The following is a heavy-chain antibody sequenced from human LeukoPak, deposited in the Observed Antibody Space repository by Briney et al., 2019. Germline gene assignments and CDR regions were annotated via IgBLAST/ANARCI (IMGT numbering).Heavy chain of an antibody. CDR2: ISGSGGST. CDR1: GGSISSRSYY. J-gene: IGHJ4*02. V-gene: IGHV3-23*01. CDR3: AKDPTYYYDSSGYYEPYFDY. D-gene: IGHD3-22*01. Sequence: PSETLSLTCTVSGGSISSRSYYWGWIRQPPGKGLEWVSAISGSGGSTYYADSVKGRFTISRDNSKNTLYLQMNSLRAEDTAVYYCAKDPTYYYDSSGYYEPYFDYWGQGTLVTVSS.